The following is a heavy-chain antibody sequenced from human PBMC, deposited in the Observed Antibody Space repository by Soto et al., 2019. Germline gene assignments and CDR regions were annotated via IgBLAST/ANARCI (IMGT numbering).Heavy chain of an antibody. Sequence: ETLSLTCTVSGGSISSYYWSLIRQPPGKGLEWIGFIHYSGSTNYNPSLKSRVTMSVDTSKNQFSLKLTSVNAADTAVYYCTRGGDAYKNGHWGQGTLVTVSS. CDR2: IHYSGST. D-gene: IGHD2-21*01. CDR1: GGSISSYY. J-gene: IGHJ4*02. V-gene: IGHV4-59*01. CDR3: TRGGDAYKNGH.